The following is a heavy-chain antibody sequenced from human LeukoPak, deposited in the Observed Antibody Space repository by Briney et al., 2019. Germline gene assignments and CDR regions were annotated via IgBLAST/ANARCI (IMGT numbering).Heavy chain of an antibody. J-gene: IGHJ2*01. V-gene: IGHV3-21*01. CDR1: GFXFSSYS. D-gene: IGHD6-19*01. Sequence: GGSLRLSCAASGFXFSSYSMNWVRQAPGEGLEWVSSITSSSYIYYADSAKGRFTISRDNAKNSLYLQMNSLRAEDTAVYYCARVGIAVAVSYWYFDLWGRGTLVTVSS. CDR3: ARVGIAVAVSYWYFDL. CDR2: ITSSSYI.